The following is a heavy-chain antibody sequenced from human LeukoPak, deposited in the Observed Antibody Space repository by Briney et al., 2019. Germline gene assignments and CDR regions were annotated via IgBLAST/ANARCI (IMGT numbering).Heavy chain of an antibody. V-gene: IGHV4-39*01. D-gene: IGHD6-19*01. J-gene: IGHJ4*02. CDR2: FYYSGSI. CDR3: TTTTRGWYGVGDY. CDR1: GGSISSSLYY. Sequence: RASETLSLTCTVSGGSISSSLYYWGWIRQPPGKGLEWIGSFYYSGSIYYNASLKSRVTISVDTSKSQFSLKLNSVTATDTAVCYCTTTTRGWYGVGDYWGQGTLVTVSS.